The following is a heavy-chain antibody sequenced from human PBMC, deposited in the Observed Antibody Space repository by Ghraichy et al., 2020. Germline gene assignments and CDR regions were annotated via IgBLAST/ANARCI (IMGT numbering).Heavy chain of an antibody. J-gene: IGHJ5*02. CDR2: MSRSGSTI. Sequence: LSLTCAASGFSFSSFEMNWVRQGPGKGLEWISYMSRSGSTIYYADSVKGRITISRDSAKNLLYLQMNSLRAEDTAIYYCVRLALDGTSSWGQGTLVTVSS. V-gene: IGHV3-48*03. CDR1: GFSFSSFE. D-gene: IGHD4-23*01. CDR3: VRLALDGTSS.